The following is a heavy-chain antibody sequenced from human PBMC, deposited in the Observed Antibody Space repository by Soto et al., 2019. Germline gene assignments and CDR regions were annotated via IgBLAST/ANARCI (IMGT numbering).Heavy chain of an antibody. J-gene: IGHJ4*02. CDR2: ISGSGSGT. V-gene: IGHV3-23*01. CDR3: AKGPSGGKGFYFDY. CDR1: GFTFSSYA. Sequence: EVQLLESGGGLVQPGGSLRLSCAASGFTFSSYAMNWVRLAPGKGLEWVSSISGSGSGTYYADSVKGRFTISRDNSKNTLYLQVNDLTAEDTALYYCAKGPSGGKGFYFDYWGQGALVTVSS. D-gene: IGHD2-15*01.